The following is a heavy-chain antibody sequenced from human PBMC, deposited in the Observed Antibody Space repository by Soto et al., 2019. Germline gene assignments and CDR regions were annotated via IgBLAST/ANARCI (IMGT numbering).Heavy chain of an antibody. CDR1: GFTFSSYA. D-gene: IGHD2-2*01. CDR2: ISGSGGST. Sequence: GGSLRLSCAASGFTFSSYAMSWVRQAPGKGLEWVSAISGSGGSTYYAGSVKGRFTISRDNSKNTLYLQMNSLRAEDTAVYYCAKGYCSSTSCVFDHTNYYYYYGMDVWGQGTTVTVSS. V-gene: IGHV3-23*01. CDR3: AKGYCSSTSCVFDHTNYYYYYGMDV. J-gene: IGHJ6*02.